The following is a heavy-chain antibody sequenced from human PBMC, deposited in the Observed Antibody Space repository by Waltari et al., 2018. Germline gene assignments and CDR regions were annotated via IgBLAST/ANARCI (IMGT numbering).Heavy chain of an antibody. Sequence: EVQLVESGGGLVQPGGSLRLSCAASGFTFSSYWMHWVRQAPGKGLLWVSRINSDGSSKSYADSVKGRFTISSDNAKNTLYLQMNSLRAEDTAVYYCAREGNYYDSSGPYYWGQGTLVTVSS. CDR1: GFTFSSYW. CDR2: INSDGSSK. V-gene: IGHV3-74*01. J-gene: IGHJ4*02. CDR3: AREGNYYDSSGPYY. D-gene: IGHD3-22*01.